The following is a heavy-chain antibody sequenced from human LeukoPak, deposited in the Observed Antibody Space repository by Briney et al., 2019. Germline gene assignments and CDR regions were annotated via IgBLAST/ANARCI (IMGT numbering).Heavy chain of an antibody. CDR3: ARLTSSSSTIDY. D-gene: IGHD6-6*01. Sequence: ASVKVSCKASGYTFTSYYMHWVRQAPGQGLEWMGWINPNSGGTNYAQKFQGRVTMTRDTSISTAYMELSRLRSDDTAVYYCARLTSSSSTIDYWGQGTLVTVSS. V-gene: IGHV1-2*02. J-gene: IGHJ4*02. CDR1: GYTFTSYY. CDR2: INPNSGGT.